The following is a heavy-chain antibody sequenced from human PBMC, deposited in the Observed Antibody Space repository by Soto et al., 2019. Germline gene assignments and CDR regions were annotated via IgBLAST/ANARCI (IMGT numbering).Heavy chain of an antibody. CDR1: GYTFSTYD. D-gene: IGHD3-9*01. V-gene: IGHV1-8*01. J-gene: IGHJ4*02. CDR3: ASWAGYSK. CDR2: VSPSSGHT. Sequence: QVQLVQSGAEVRKHGASVKVSCKASGYTFSTYDINWVRQAPGPGPEWMGRVSPSSGHTGYAQKFQGRLTMTRNTSISTAYMELRSLTSEDTAVYYCASWAGYSKWGQGTLVIVSS.